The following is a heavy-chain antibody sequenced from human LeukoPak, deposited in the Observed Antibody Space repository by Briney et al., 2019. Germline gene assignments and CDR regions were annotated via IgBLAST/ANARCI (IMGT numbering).Heavy chain of an antibody. D-gene: IGHD3-3*01. Sequence: HGESLKISCKGSGYIFTNNWIGWVRQMPGKGLEWMGIIYPGDSDTRYSPSFQGQVTISADKSISTAYLQWSSLKASDTAMYYCARMVRSSRYFDYWGQGTLVTVSS. CDR2: IYPGDSDT. CDR1: GYIFTNNW. CDR3: ARMVRSSRYFDY. V-gene: IGHV5-51*01. J-gene: IGHJ4*02.